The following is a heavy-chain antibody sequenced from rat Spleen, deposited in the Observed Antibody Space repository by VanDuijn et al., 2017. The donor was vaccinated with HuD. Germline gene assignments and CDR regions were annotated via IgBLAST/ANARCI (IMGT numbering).Heavy chain of an antibody. CDR1: GFTFNNYW. CDR2: ITNASGRT. V-gene: IGHV5-31*01. J-gene: IGHJ4*01. Sequence: EVQLVESGGGLVQPGGSLKLSCVASGFTFNNYWMTWIRQAPGKGLEWVASITNASGRTYYPDSVKGRFTISRDTAQNTLYLQMNSLRSEDTATDYCARHYGGYSEYVMDAWGQGASVTVSS. D-gene: IGHD1-11*01. CDR3: ARHYGGYSEYVMDA.